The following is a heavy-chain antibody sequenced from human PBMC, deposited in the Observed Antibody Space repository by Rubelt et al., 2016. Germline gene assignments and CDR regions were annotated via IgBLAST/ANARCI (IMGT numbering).Heavy chain of an antibody. J-gene: IGHJ4*02. CDR3: ARPTGASSASGSFLV. D-gene: IGHD3-10*01. CDR1: GYSINNGYY. V-gene: IGHV4-38-2*02. Sequence: QVQLQESGPGLVKPSETLSLTSTVSGYSINNGYYWGWIRQPPGKGLEWIASFFHDGSTKYNPSLKSRVTRSKDGAMNQFSLNLSSVTAADTAVYYCARPTGASSASGSFLVWGQGTLVTVSS. CDR2: FFHDGST.